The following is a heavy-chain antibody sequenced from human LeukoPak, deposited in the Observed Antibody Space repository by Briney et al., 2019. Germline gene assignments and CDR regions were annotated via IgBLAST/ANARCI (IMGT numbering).Heavy chain of an antibody. CDR3: AAHLQNWGPFDY. CDR2: INPSGTST. D-gene: IGHD7-27*01. J-gene: IGHJ4*02. V-gene: IGHV1-46*03. Sequence: TSVKVSCKASACTFTGYYMNWVPQAPGQGLEWMGTINPSGTSTNYAQKFQGRVTMTRETSTSTVYIELSGLRSEDTAVYYCAAHLQNWGPFDYWGQGTLVTVSS. CDR1: ACTFTGYY.